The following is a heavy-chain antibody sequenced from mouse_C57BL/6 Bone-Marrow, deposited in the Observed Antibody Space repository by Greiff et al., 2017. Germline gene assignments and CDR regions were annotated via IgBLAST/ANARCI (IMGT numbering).Heavy chain of an antibody. D-gene: IGHD2-4*01. J-gene: IGHJ3*01. CDR3: AREDYDPAWFAY. Sequence: DVQLQESGPGLVKPSQSLSLTCSVTGYSITSGYYWNWIRQFPGNKLEWMGYISYDGSNNYNPSLKNRISITRDTSKNQFFLKLNSVTTEDTATYYCAREDYDPAWFAYWGQGTLVTVSA. CDR2: ISYDGSN. CDR1: GYSITSGYY. V-gene: IGHV3-6*01.